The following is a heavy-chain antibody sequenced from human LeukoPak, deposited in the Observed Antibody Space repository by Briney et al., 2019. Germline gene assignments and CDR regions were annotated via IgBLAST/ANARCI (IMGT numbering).Heavy chain of an antibody. CDR3: ARSNHFWSGFLDT. CDR1: GGSISSRDEN. J-gene: IGHJ4*02. CDR2: VDYNGTI. V-gene: IGHV4-39*07. D-gene: IGHD3-3*02. Sequence: PSETLSLTYTVVGGSISSRDENWNWIRQPPGKGLEWIGNVDYNGTIYYSPSLKSRALVSVDTSKNQVSLRLTSVTAADTAVYFCARSNHFWSGFLDTWGQGTLVTVSS.